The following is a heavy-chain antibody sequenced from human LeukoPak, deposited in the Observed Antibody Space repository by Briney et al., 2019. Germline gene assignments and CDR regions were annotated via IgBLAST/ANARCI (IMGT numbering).Heavy chain of an antibody. D-gene: IGHD3-10*01. J-gene: IGHJ4*02. Sequence: GGSLRLSCTASGFTFSSRAMSWVRQAPGKGLEWVSFISDSGADTKYADSVKGRFTISRDNAKNSLYLQMNSLRAEATAVYYCAKGGTMVGGVIICDFDYWGQGTLVTVSS. CDR3: AKGGTMVGGVIICDFDY. V-gene: IGHV3-23*01. CDR2: ISDSGADT. CDR1: GFTFSSRA.